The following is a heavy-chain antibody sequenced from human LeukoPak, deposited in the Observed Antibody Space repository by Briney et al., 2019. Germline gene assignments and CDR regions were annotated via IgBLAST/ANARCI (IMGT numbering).Heavy chain of an antibody. CDR1: GFTFDDYA. Sequence: PGRSLRLSCAASGFTFDDYAMHWVRQAPGKGLEWVSGISWNSGSIGYADSVKGRFTISRDNSKNTLYLQMNSLRAEDTAVYYCAKDIRAAAGLYYFDYWGQGTLVTVSS. D-gene: IGHD6-13*01. CDR3: AKDIRAAAGLYYFDY. CDR2: ISWNSGSI. J-gene: IGHJ4*02. V-gene: IGHV3-9*01.